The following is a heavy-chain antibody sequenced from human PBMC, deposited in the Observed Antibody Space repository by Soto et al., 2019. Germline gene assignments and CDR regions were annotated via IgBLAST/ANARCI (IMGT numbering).Heavy chain of an antibody. J-gene: IGHJ4*02. D-gene: IGHD3-22*01. CDR3: ARSTYYYDSSGYGFYYFDY. Sequence: GSGPALGNPTQTLTLTCTFSGFSLNTSGMCVSWIGQHPGKALEWLARIDWDDDKYYSTSLKIRLTISKDTSKNQVVLTMTNMDPVDTATYYCARSTYYYDSSGYGFYYFDYWGQGTLVTVSS. CDR2: IDWDDDK. V-gene: IGHV2-70*11. CDR1: GFSLNTSGMC.